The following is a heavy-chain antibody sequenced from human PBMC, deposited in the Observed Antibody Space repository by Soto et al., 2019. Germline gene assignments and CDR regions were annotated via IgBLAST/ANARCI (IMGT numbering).Heavy chain of an antibody. CDR1: GYTFTSYD. Sequence: QVQLVQSGAAVKKPGASVKVSCKASGYTFTSYDINWVRQATGQGLERMGWMNKNTGNTGYAQKFQGRVTITRNTSITTAYMALTSLRYEDTAGYYCAREITGKFPNWGQGTLVTVSS. CDR2: MNKNTGNT. CDR3: AREITGKFPN. D-gene: IGHD1-20*01. J-gene: IGHJ4*02. V-gene: IGHV1-8*01.